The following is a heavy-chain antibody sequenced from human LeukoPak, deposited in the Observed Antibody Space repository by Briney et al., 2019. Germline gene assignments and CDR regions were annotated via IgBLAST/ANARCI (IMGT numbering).Heavy chain of an antibody. V-gene: IGHV3-53*01. Sequence: GGSLRLSCAASGFTVSSNYMSWVRQAPGKGLEWVSVIYSGGSTYYADSVKGRFTISRDNSKNTLYLQMNSLRAEDTAVYYCARLGLTNGSGSLALDYWGQGTLVTVSS. J-gene: IGHJ4*02. CDR2: IYSGGST. CDR3: ARLGLTNGSGSLALDY. CDR1: GFTVSSNY. D-gene: IGHD3-10*01.